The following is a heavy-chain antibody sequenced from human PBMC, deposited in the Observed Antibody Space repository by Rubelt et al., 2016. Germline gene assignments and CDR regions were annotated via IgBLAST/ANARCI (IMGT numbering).Heavy chain of an antibody. CDR1: GGTFSNYA. D-gene: IGHD6-6*01. CDR2: IIPIFGTA. V-gene: IGHV1-69*01. J-gene: IGHJ5*02. CDR3: ARKLGGGWFDP. Sequence: QVKPVQSGAEVKKPGSSVKVSCKASGGTFSNYAISWVRQAPGQGLEWMGGIIPIFGTANYAQKFQGRVTITADESTSTAYMELSSLRSEDTAVYYCARKLGGGWFDPWGQGTLVTVSS.